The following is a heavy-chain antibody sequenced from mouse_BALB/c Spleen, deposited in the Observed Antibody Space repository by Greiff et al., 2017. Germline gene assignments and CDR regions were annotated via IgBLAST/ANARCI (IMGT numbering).Heavy chain of an antibody. CDR2: ISYDGSN. CDR1: GYSITSGYY. Sequence: DVQRVESGPGLVKPSQSLSLTCSVTGYSITSGYYWNWIRQFPGNKLEWMGYISYDGSNNYNPSLKNRISITRDTSKNQFFLKLNSVTTEDTATYYCARDDGSSYWYFDVWGAGTTVTVSS. V-gene: IGHV3-6*02. D-gene: IGHD1-1*01. CDR3: ARDDGSSYWYFDV. J-gene: IGHJ1*01.